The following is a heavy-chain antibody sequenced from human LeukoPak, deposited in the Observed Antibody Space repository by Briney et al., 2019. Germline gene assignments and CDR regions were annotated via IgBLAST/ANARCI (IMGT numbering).Heavy chain of an antibody. CDR1: GGSFSGYY. Sequence: SETLALTCAVYGGSFSGYYWSWSGQPPGEGLEGIGEINHSGSTNYNPSLKTRVTLSVDTPKNQLSLQLGAVTAAHTAVYYWARGRTPLYYYGSGSFYDYWGQGTLVTVSS. CDR2: INHSGST. J-gene: IGHJ4*02. CDR3: ARGRTPLYYYGSGSFYDY. D-gene: IGHD3-10*01. V-gene: IGHV4-34*01.